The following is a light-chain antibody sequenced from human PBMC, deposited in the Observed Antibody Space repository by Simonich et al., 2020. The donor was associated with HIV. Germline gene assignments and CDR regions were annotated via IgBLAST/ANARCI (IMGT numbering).Light chain of an antibody. V-gene: IGLV2-14*03. J-gene: IGLJ3*02. CDR2: DVS. Sequence: QSALTQPASVSGSPGQSITIPCTGTSSDCGAYKFVSWYQQHPGNAPKLMICDVSDRPSGFSNPFSGSKSGNTASLTISGLQAEDEADYYCSSYTSSSTWVFGGGTKLTVL. CDR3: SSYTSSSTWV. CDR1: SSDCGAYKF.